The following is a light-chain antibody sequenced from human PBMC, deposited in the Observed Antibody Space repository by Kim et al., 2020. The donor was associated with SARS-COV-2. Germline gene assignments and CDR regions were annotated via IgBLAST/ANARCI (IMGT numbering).Light chain of an antibody. V-gene: IGKV1-16*02. CDR3: QQYSSYPFT. CDR2: TAS. CDR1: QVINIY. Sequence: SASVEARVTITGRASQVINIYLAWFQQKPGKAPKSLIHTASSLQSGVPSKFSGSGSGTNFTLTIISLQPEDFAIYYCQQYSSYPFTFGQGTKLEI. J-gene: IGKJ2*01.